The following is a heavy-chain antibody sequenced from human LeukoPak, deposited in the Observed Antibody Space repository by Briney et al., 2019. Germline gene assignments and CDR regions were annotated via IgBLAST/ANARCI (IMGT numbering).Heavy chain of an antibody. CDR3: ARHSYNYYGLDV. V-gene: IGHV4-59*08. CDR2: IYYSGTT. Sequence: PSETLSLTCTVSGGSISPYYWSWIWQPPGKGLEWIGYIYYSGTTNYNPSLKSRVTMSVDTSNNHLSLRLTSVTAADTALYYCARHSYNYYGLDVWGQGTTITVSS. CDR1: GGSISPYY. J-gene: IGHJ6*02.